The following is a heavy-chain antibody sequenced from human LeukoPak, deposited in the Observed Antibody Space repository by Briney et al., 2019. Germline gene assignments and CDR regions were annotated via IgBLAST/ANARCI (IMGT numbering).Heavy chain of an antibody. CDR3: AAGYSSSWYSIDY. J-gene: IGHJ4*02. CDR1: GGSISSYY. Sequence: PSETLSLTCTVSGGSISSYYWSWIRQPPGKGLEWIGYIYYSGSTNYNPSLKSRVTISVDTSKNQFSLKLSSVTAADTAVYYCAAGYSSSWYSIDYWGQGTLVTVSS. V-gene: IGHV4-59*08. D-gene: IGHD6-13*01. CDR2: IYYSGST.